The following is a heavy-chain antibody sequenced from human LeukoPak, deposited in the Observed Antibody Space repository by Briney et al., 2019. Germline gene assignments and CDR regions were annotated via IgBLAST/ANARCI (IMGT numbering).Heavy chain of an antibody. D-gene: IGHD2-15*01. J-gene: IGHJ6*02. Sequence: ASVKVSCKASGYTFTSYATHWVRQAPGQRLEWMGWINAGNGNTKYSQKFQGRVTITRDTSASTAYMELSSLRSEDTAVYYCARKKGYCSGGSCYFYYYGMDVWGQGTTVTVSS. CDR2: INAGNGNT. CDR1: GYTFTSYA. V-gene: IGHV1-3*01. CDR3: ARKKGYCSGGSCYFYYYGMDV.